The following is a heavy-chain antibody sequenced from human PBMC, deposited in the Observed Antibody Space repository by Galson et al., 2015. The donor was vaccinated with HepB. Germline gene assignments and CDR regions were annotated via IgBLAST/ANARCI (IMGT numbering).Heavy chain of an antibody. CDR3: ARGVYYDFWSGRHYYYYYYMDV. CDR1: GGTFSSYA. J-gene: IGHJ6*03. CDR2: IIPIFGTA. Sequence: SVKVSCKASGGTFSSYAISWVRQAPGQGLEWMGGIIPIFGTANYAQKFQGRVTITADESTSTAYMELSSLRSEDTAVYYCARGVYYDFWSGRHYYYYYYMDVWGKGTTVTVSS. D-gene: IGHD3-3*01. V-gene: IGHV1-69*13.